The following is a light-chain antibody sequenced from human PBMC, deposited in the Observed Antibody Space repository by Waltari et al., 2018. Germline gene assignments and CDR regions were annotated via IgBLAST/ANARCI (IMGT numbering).Light chain of an antibody. CDR2: EVS. CDR3: RQSIALPRT. V-gene: IGKV2D-29*01. J-gene: IGKJ4*02. CDR1: QSLLHSDGKTY. Sequence: DVVLTQTPLSLSVTPRQPASISCKSSQSLLHSDGKTYLCWYLQKPGPPLQLLIYEVSNRFSGVPERFRGSGSGTDFTLKSSRVEAEDVGVYCCRQSIALPRTLGGRTTVEIK.